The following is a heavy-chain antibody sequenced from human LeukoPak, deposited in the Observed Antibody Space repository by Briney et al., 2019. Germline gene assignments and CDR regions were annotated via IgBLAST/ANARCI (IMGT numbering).Heavy chain of an antibody. CDR3: ATYYYDSSGLTSYFDY. J-gene: IGHJ4*02. V-gene: IGHV3-48*01. CDR1: GFTFSSYS. Sequence: GGSLRLSCAASGFTFSSYSMNWVRQAPGQGLEWVSYISSSSSTIYCADSVKGRFTISRDNAKNSLYLQMNSLRAEDTAVYYCATYYYDSSGLTSYFDYWGQGTLVTVSS. CDR2: ISSSSSTI. D-gene: IGHD3-22*01.